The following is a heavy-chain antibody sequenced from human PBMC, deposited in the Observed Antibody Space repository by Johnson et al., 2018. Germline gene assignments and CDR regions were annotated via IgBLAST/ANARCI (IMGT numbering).Heavy chain of an antibody. D-gene: IGHD1-26*01. Sequence: QVQLVQSGGGVVRPGGSLRLSCAASGFTFSSYGMHWVRQAPGKGLEWVAVISYDGSNKYYADSVKGRFTISRDNSKNTLYLQMNSLRAEDTAVYYCAKEDGGSYYRYFQHWGQGTLVTVSS. CDR3: AKEDGGSYYRYFQH. CDR1: GFTFSSYG. V-gene: IGHV3-30*18. CDR2: ISYDGSNK. J-gene: IGHJ1*01.